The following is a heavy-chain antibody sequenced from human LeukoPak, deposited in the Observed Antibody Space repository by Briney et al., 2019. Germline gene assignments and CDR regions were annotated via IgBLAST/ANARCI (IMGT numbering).Heavy chain of an antibody. J-gene: IGHJ4*02. V-gene: IGHV3-30*18. D-gene: IGHD4-17*01. CDR3: AKILTATTAGGLGD. CDR2: ISYDGGNK. Sequence: SLRLSCAASGFTFSSYGMHWVRQSPGKGLEWVAVISYDGGNKYYADSVKGRFTISRDNSKNTLYLQMNSLRVEDTAVYYCAKILTATTAGGLGDWGQGTLVTVSS. CDR1: GFTFSSYG.